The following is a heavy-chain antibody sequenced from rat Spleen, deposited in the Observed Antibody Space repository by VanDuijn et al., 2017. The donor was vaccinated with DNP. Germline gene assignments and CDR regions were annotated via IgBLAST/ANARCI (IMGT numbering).Heavy chain of an antibody. CDR3: PTQGTGTTRHYFSY. D-gene: IGHD4-1*01. J-gene: IGHJ2*01. Sequence: EVQLVESGGGLVQPGRSLKLSCAASGFTFSAYYMAWVRQAPAKGLEWVAYIGSPAYAPYYTDSVKGRFTISRDNAKSTLYLQMDSLRSEDTATYYCPTQGTGTTRHYFSYWGQGVMVTVSS. CDR1: GFTFSAYY. V-gene: IGHV5-27*01. CDR2: IGSPAYAP.